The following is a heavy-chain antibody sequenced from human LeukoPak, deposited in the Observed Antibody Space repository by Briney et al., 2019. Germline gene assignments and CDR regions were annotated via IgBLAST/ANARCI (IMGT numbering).Heavy chain of an antibody. CDR1: GFTLSSYW. V-gene: IGHV3-30*18. J-gene: IGHJ2*01. D-gene: IGHD3-16*01. CDR3: AKEGTWGNWYFDL. Sequence: GGSLRLSCAASGFTLSSYWMSWVRQAPGKGLEWVAVISRDGLTKYYADSVKGRFTLHRDNSRNTLYLEMNSLRDEDTAVYYCAKEGTWGNWYFDLWAVAPWSLSPQ. CDR2: ISRDGLTK.